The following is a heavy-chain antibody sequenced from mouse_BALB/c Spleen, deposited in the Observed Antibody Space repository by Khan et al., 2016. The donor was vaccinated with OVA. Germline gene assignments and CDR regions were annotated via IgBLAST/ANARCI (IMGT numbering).Heavy chain of an antibody. D-gene: IGHD2-3*01. Sequence: EVQLQESGPGLVNPSQSLSLTCTVTGYSITSDYAWNWIRQFPGNKLEWMGYINYSGSTNYNPALKSRISITRDTSKNQFFLQLNSVTTEDTATYYCARDGSRYNYAMDYWCQGTSVTVSS. J-gene: IGHJ4*01. CDR1: GYSITSDYA. CDR3: ARDGSRYNYAMDY. V-gene: IGHV3-2*02. CDR2: INYSGST.